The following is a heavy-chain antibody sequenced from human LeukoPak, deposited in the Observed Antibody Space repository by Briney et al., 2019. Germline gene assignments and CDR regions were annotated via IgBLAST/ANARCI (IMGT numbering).Heavy chain of an antibody. CDR3: AREYTMVRGVIITGWFDP. CDR2: IHHSGST. J-gene: IGHJ5*02. Sequence: KPSGTLSLTCAVYGGFSRWYYWSWIRQAPGEGLGWVWEIHHSGSTNYNPSLKSRVTISVDTSKNQFSLKLSSVTAADTAVYYCAREYTMVRGVIITGWFDPWGQGTLVTVSS. D-gene: IGHD3-10*01. CDR1: GGFSRWYY. V-gene: IGHV4-34*01.